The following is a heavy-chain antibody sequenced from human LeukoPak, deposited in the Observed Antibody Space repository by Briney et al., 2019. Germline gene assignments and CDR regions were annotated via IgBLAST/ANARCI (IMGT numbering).Heavy chain of an antibody. V-gene: IGHV1-8*01. CDR2: MNPNSGNT. Sequence: ASVKVSCKASGYTFTSYDINWVRQATGQGPEWMGWMNPNSGNTGYAQKFQGRVTMTRNTSISTAYMELSSLRSEDTAVYCCARKKTGKKMATITPFDYWGQGTLVTVSS. CDR3: ARKKTGKKMATITPFDY. J-gene: IGHJ4*02. CDR1: GYTFTSYD. D-gene: IGHD5-24*01.